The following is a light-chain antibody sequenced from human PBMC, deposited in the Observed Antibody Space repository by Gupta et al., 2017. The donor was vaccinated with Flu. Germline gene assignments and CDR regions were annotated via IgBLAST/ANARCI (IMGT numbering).Light chain of an antibody. J-gene: IGKJ1*01. CDR3: QQRNSTLWT. Sequence: DIQMTQSPSSLSASVGDRVTITCRASQSISSYLNWYQQKPGKAPKLLIYAASRVKSGVPSRFSGSGSGTDFTLTISRRQPEDFANYYCQQRNSTLWTFGQGTKVEIK. CDR2: AAS. CDR1: QSISSY. V-gene: IGKV1-39*01.